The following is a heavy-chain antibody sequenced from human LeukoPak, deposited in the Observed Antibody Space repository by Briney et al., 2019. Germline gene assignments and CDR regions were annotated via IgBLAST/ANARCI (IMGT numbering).Heavy chain of an antibody. D-gene: IGHD6-13*01. J-gene: IGHJ5*02. CDR2: ISGSGGST. V-gene: IGHV3-23*01. CDR1: GFTFSSYA. CDR3: AKDLGLSSSWYLWFDP. Sequence: GGSLRLSCAASGFTFSSYAMSWVRQAPGKGLEWVSAISGSGGSTYYADSVKGRFTISRDNSKNTLYLQMNSLGAEDTAVYYCAKDLGLSSSWYLWFDPWGQGTLVTVSS.